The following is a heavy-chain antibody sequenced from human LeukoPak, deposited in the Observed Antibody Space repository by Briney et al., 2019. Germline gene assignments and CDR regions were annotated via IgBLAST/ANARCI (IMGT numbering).Heavy chain of an antibody. J-gene: IGHJ4*02. CDR3: ARDGRGYASSWYFDL. CDR2: IYTSGST. D-gene: IGHD6-13*01. CDR1: GGSISSNY. V-gene: IGHV4-4*07. Sequence: SETLSLTCTVSGGSISSNYWSWIRQPAGKGLEWIGRIYTSGSTNYSPSLKSRVTLSVDTSRNQFSLRLSSVTAADTAVYYFARDGRGYASSWYFDLWGQGTLVTVSS.